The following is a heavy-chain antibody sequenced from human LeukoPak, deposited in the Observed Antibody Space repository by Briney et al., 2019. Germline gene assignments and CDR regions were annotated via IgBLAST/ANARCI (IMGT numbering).Heavy chain of an antibody. V-gene: IGHV1-2*02. CDR2: INPNSGGT. D-gene: IGHD6-13*01. Sequence: ASVKVSCKASGYTFTGYYMHWVRQAPGQGLEWMGWINPNSGGTRFAQKFQGRVTVTRDTSISTAYMELSSLTSDDTAIYYCARRASTWYFFDYWGQGTLVTVSS. J-gene: IGHJ4*02. CDR3: ARRASTWYFFDY. CDR1: GYTFTGYY.